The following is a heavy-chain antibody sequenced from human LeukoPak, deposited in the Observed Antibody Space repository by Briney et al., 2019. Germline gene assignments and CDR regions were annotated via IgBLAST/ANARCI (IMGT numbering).Heavy chain of an antibody. D-gene: IGHD2-2*01. CDR3: ARAYCSTTSCYSELFDP. CDR1: GFSFSTYW. CDR2: INSDGNTT. V-gene: IGHV3-74*01. Sequence: GGSLRLSCAASGFSFSTYWMHWVRQAPGTGLVWVSRINSDGNTTSYADSVKGRFTISRDSAKSALYLQMNSLRAEDTAVYYCARAYCSTTSCYSELFDPWGQGTLVTVSS. J-gene: IGHJ5*02.